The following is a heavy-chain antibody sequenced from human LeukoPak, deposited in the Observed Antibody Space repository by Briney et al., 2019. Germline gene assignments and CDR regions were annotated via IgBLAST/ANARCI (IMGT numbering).Heavy chain of an antibody. V-gene: IGHV3-48*03. D-gene: IGHD1-26*01. CDR3: ARAQEGSYYSHYFDY. J-gene: IGHJ4*02. Sequence: PGGSLRLSCAASGLTFSSYEMNWVRQAPGKGLEWVSYISSSGSTIYYADSVKGRFTISRDNAKNSLYLQMNSLRAEDTAVYYCARAQEGSYYSHYFDYWGQGTLVTVSS. CDR1: GLTFSSYE. CDR2: ISSSGSTI.